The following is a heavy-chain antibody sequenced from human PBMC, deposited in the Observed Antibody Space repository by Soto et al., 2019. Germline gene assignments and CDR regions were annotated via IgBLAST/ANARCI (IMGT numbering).Heavy chain of an antibody. CDR3: ARSSIVPRLLMYPFDY. CDR1: GGSITSNSHY. J-gene: IGHJ4*02. Sequence: SATRSLTCIVSGGSITSNSHYWGWIGQPPGKGLESIGNICYDGNTYYNPSLKSRVPISLDTSKNQFSLRLNSVTAADTAVYYCARSSIVPRLLMYPFDYRGQGTLVTVS. CDR2: ICYDGNT. D-gene: IGHD2-8*01. V-gene: IGHV4-39*01.